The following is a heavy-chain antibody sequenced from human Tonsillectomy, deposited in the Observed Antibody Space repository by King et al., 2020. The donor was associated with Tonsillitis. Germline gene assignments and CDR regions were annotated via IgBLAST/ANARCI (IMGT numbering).Heavy chain of an antibody. D-gene: IGHD2-2*01. CDR2: TWYDGSNT. CDR3: ARVGNGRGYCSSTSCYYDY. CDR1: GFTFSSYA. J-gene: IGHJ4*02. Sequence: VQLVESGGGVVQPGRSLRLSCAASGFTFSSYAIHWVRQAPGKGLEWVTVTWYDGSNTYYADSVRGRFTISRDNSKNTLYLQMNSLRAEDTAVYYCARVGNGRGYCSSTSCYYDYWGQGTLVTVSS. V-gene: IGHV3-33*08.